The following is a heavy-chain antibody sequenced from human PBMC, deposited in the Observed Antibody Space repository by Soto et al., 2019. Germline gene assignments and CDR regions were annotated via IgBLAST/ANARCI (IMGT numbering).Heavy chain of an antibody. CDR1: GFTFSSYS. J-gene: IGHJ4*02. V-gene: IGHV3-21*01. CDR2: ISSSSRYI. D-gene: IGHD3-10*01. Sequence: EVQLVESGGGLVQPGGSLRLSCAASGFTFSSYSISWVRQAPGKGLEWVSSISSSSRYIYYADSVKGRFTISRDNTEYSLYLNINILRAEDTAVYYCAREPSTYGFDYWGQGTLVTVSS. CDR3: AREPSTYGFDY.